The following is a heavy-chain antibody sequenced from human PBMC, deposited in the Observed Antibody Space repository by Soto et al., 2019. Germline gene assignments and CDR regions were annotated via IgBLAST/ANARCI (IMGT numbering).Heavy chain of an antibody. CDR1: GFTFSSDG. D-gene: IGHD3-10*01. V-gene: IGHV3-33*01. J-gene: IGHJ6*02. CDR3: ARDIASWFGELLESYGMDV. CDR2: IWYDGSNK. Sequence: PGGSLRLSCAASGFTFSSDGMHWVRQAPGKGLEWVAVIWYDGSNKYYADSVKGRFTISRDNSKNTLYLQMNSLRAEDTAVYYSARDIASWFGELLESYGMDVWGQGTTVTVSS.